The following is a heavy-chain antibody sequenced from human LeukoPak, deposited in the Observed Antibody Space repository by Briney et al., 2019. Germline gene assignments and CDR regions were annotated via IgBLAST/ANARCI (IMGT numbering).Heavy chain of an antibody. CDR2: ISSSSSYI. V-gene: IGHV3-21*01. CDR3: ARNRQSSSSHFDY. J-gene: IGHJ4*02. CDR1: GFTFTIYS. Sequence: GGSLRLSCAASGFTFTIYSMNWVRQAQGKGLEWVSSISSSSSYIYYADSLKGRFTISRDNAKNSLYLQMNSLRAEDTAVYYCARNRQSSSSHFDYWGQGTLVTVSS. D-gene: IGHD6-6*01.